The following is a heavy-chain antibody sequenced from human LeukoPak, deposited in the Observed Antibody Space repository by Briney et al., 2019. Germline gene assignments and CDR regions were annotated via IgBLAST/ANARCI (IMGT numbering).Heavy chain of an antibody. CDR3: ARDKRMVDY. Sequence: GGSLRLSCAASGFTVSSNYMSWVRQAPGKGLEWVAVIWYDGSNKYYADSVKGRFTISRDNSKNTLYLQMNSLRAEDTAVYYCARDKRMVDYWGQGTLVTVSS. CDR1: GFTVSSNY. V-gene: IGHV3-33*08. CDR2: IWYDGSNK. D-gene: IGHD3-10*01. J-gene: IGHJ4*02.